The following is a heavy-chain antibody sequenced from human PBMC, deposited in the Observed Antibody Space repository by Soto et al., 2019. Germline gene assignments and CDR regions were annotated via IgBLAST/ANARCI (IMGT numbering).Heavy chain of an antibody. V-gene: IGHV3-30-3*01. J-gene: IGHJ4*02. CDR2: ISYDGSNK. D-gene: IGHD6-19*01. CDR1: GFTFSSYA. Sequence: QVQLVESGGGVVQPGRSLRLSCAASGFTFSSYAMHWVRQAPGKGLEWVAVISYDGSNKYYADSVKGRFTISRDNSKNTLYLQMNSLRAEDTAVYYCARDRETGYSSGWYPFFDYWGQGTLVTVSS. CDR3: ARDRETGYSSGWYPFFDY.